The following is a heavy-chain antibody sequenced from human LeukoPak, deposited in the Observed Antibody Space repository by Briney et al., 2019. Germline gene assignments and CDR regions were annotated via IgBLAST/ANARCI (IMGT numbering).Heavy chain of an antibody. Sequence: ASVKVSRKASGGTFSSYAISWARQAPGQGLEWMGGIIPIFGTANYAQKFQGRVTITADESTSTAYMELSSLRSEDTAVYYCARDQYQLLTGAFDYWGQGTLVTVSS. CDR1: GGTFSSYA. J-gene: IGHJ4*02. CDR3: ARDQYQLLTGAFDY. D-gene: IGHD2-2*01. V-gene: IGHV1-69*13. CDR2: IIPIFGTA.